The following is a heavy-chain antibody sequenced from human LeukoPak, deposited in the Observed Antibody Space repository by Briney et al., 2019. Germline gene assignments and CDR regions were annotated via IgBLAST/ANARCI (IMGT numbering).Heavy chain of an antibody. J-gene: IGHJ4*02. D-gene: IGHD1/OR15-1a*01. Sequence: PGGSLRLSCAASGFTFSSYAMHWVRQAPGKGLEWVAVISYDGSNKYYADSVKGRFTISRDNSKNTLYLQMNSLRAEDTAVYYCAREITGTPSGGYWGQGTLVTVSS. CDR1: GFTFSSYA. V-gene: IGHV3-30-3*01. CDR3: AREITGTPSGGY. CDR2: ISYDGSNK.